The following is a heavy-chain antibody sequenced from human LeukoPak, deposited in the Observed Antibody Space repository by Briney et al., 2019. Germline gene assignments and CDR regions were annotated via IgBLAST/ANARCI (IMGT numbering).Heavy chain of an antibody. V-gene: IGHV3-23*01. Sequence: GGSLRLSCAASGFTISSYAMSWVRQAPGKGLGWVSAINPTGGSTYYADSVKGRFTISRDNSKNTLYLQMNSLIAEDTGVYFCASAGSHSYFDSWGPGTLVTVSS. CDR3: ASAGSHSYFDS. CDR2: INPTGGST. CDR1: GFTISSYA. J-gene: IGHJ4*02. D-gene: IGHD6-13*01.